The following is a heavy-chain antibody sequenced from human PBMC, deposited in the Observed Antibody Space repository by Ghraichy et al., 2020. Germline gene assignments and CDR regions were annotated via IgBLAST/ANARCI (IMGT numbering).Heavy chain of an antibody. CDR3: ARGGITMVRGVIIYWYFDL. CDR1: GGTFSSYA. Sequence: SVKVSCKASGGTFSSYAISWVRQAPGQGLEWMGGIIPIFGTANYAQKFQGRVTITADESTSTAYMELSSLRSEDTAVYYCARGGITMVRGVIIYWYFDLWGRGTLVTVSS. D-gene: IGHD3-10*01. CDR2: IIPIFGTA. V-gene: IGHV1-69*13. J-gene: IGHJ2*01.